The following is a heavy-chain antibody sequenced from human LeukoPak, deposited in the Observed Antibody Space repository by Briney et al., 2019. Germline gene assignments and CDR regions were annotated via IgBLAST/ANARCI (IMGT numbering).Heavy chain of an antibody. V-gene: IGHV3-21*01. J-gene: IGHJ4*02. D-gene: IGHD1-26*01. CDR2: ISSSSSYI. CDR3: AREEGGARPFDY. CDR1: GFTFSSYS. Sequence: GGSLRLSCAASGFTFSSYSMNWVRQATGKGLEWVSSISSSSSYIYYADSVKGRFTISRDNAKNSLYLQMNSLRAEDTAVYYCAREEGGARPFDYWARETLVTVSS.